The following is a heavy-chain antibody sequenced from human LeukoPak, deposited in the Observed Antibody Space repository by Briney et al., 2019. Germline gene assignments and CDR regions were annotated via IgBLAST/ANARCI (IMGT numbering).Heavy chain of an antibody. Sequence: SETLSLTCTVSGGSISSYYWSWIRQPPGKGLEWIGYIYYSGSTNYNPSLKSRVTISVDTSKNQFSLKLSSVTAADTAVYYCARHVAEPYGSGSYSHFDYWGQGTLVTVSS. V-gene: IGHV4-59*08. CDR1: GGSISSYY. CDR2: IYYSGST. CDR3: ARHVAEPYGSGSYSHFDY. J-gene: IGHJ4*02. D-gene: IGHD3-10*01.